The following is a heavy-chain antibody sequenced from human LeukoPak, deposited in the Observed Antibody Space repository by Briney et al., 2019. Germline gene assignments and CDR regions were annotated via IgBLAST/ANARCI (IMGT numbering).Heavy chain of an antibody. J-gene: IGHJ4*02. D-gene: IGHD3-10*01. CDR3: AKLPYYYGSGSYSDY. V-gene: IGHV4-59*01. CDR1: GGSISSYY. CDR2: IYYSGST. Sequence: PSETLSLTCTVSGGSISSYYWSWIRQPPGKGLEWIGYIYYSGSTNYNPSLKSRVTISVDTSKNQFSLKLSSVTAADTAVYYCAKLPYYYGSGSYSDYWGQGTLVTVSS.